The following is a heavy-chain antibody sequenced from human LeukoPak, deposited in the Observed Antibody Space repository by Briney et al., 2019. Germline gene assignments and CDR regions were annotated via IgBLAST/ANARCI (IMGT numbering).Heavy chain of an antibody. CDR1: GGSISSYY. V-gene: IGHV4-59*01. CDR3: ARNGPVRGYSYGLFDY. J-gene: IGHJ4*02. D-gene: IGHD5-18*01. CDR2: IYYSGST. Sequence: SETLSLTCTVSGGSISSYYWSWIRQPPGKGLEGIGYIYYSGSTNYNPSLKSRVTISVDTSKNQFSLKLSSVTAADTAVYYCARNGPVRGYSYGLFDYWGQGTLVTVSS.